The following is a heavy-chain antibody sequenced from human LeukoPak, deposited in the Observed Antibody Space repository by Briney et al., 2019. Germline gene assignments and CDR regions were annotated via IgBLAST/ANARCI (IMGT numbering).Heavy chain of an antibody. J-gene: IGHJ6*02. CDR1: GFTFSSYS. CDR3: ARPVTTVTSYGMDV. D-gene: IGHD4-17*01. CDR2: ISSSSSYM. Sequence: PGGSLRLSCAASGFTFSSYSMNWVRQAPGKGLEWVSSISSSSSYMYYADSVKGRFTISRDNAKNSLYLQMNSLRAEDTAVYYCARPVTTVTSYGMDVWGQGTTVTVSS. V-gene: IGHV3-21*01.